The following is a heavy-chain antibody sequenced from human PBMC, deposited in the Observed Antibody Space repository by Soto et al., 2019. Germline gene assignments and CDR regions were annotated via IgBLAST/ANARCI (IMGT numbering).Heavy chain of an antibody. J-gene: IGHJ4*02. CDR2: ISYDGSNK. V-gene: IGHV3-30*18. Sequence: GGSLRLSCAASGFTFSSYGMHWVRQAPGKGLEWVAVISYDGSNKYYADSVKGRFTISRDNSKNTLYLQMNSLRAEDTAVYYCAKDGTYDYVWGSYRYTPPDYWGQGT. CDR1: GFTFSSYG. D-gene: IGHD3-16*02. CDR3: AKDGTYDYVWGSYRYTPPDY.